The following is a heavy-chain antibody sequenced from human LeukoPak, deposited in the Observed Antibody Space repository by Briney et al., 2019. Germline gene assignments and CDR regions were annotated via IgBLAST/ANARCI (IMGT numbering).Heavy chain of an antibody. CDR2: IKPDGSEE. CDR1: GITFSSLW. CDR3: AGGQGWHFDL. Sequence: GGSLRLSCAASGITFSSLWMSWFRQAPGKGLEWVADIKPDGSEEHYVASVRGRFTISRDNAKTSLYLQMNSLRGEDTAVYYCAGGQGWHFDLWGRGTLITVSS. J-gene: IGHJ2*01. V-gene: IGHV3-7*01. D-gene: IGHD2-15*01.